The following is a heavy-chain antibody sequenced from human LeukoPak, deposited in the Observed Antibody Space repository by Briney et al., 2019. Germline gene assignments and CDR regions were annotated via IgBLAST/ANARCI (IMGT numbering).Heavy chain of an antibody. Sequence: GESLKISCKGSGSSFTSYWIGWVRQLPGKGLEWMGIIYPGDSDTRYSPSFQGQVTISADKSISTAYLQWSSLKASDTAMYYCARHVYYYDSSGYYAKGDYYYYYMDVWGKGTTVTVSS. J-gene: IGHJ6*03. V-gene: IGHV5-51*01. CDR3: ARHVYYYDSSGYYAKGDYYYYYMDV. CDR1: GSSFTSYW. D-gene: IGHD3-22*01. CDR2: IYPGDSDT.